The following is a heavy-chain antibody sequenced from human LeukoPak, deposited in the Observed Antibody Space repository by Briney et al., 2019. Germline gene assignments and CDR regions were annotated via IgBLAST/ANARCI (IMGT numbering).Heavy chain of an antibody. CDR2: INTNGGST. V-gene: IGHV3-64D*06. J-gene: IGHJ6*04. Sequence: PGGSLRLSCSASGFSFSGYALHWVRQAPGKGLEYVSGINTNGGSTYYADSVKGRFTISRDNSNNTLYLQMRSLRAEDTAVYLCVKDQISSSRYRYYYYVMDFGGKGPGVIVSS. D-gene: IGHD6-13*01. CDR1: GFSFSGYA. CDR3: VKDQISSSRYRYYYYVMDF.